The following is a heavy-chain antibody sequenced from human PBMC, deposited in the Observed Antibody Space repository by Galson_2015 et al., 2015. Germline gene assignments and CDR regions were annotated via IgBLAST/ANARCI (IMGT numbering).Heavy chain of an antibody. V-gene: IGHV3-23*01. CDR2: IRGSGVST. CDR1: RFSFSNYG. J-gene: IGHJ3*02. D-gene: IGHD2-15*01. CDR3: AKDKGGLYFAGGFDM. Sequence: SLRLSCAASRFSFSNYGMSWVRQAPGKGLEWVSGIRGSGVSTYYVDSVEGRFTISRDNSKNTLYLQMNSLRDEDTAVYYCAKDKGGLYFAGGFDMWGQGTMVTVSS.